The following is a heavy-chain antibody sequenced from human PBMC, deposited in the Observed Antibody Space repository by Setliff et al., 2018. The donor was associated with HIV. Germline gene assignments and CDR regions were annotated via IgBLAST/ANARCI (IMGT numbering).Heavy chain of an antibody. D-gene: IGHD3-10*01. J-gene: IGHJ6*02. CDR2: INGRGDSA. V-gene: IGHV3-23*01. CDR1: GFTFSNYA. CDR3: AKDSLARGVTGGHSYYYSCMDV. Sequence: GGSLRLSCVASGFTFSNYAMSWGRLAPGRGLEWGSAINGRGDSAYYADSVKGRFTFSRDNSNNTLFLQMNSLRAEDSPVYYCAKDSLARGVTGGHSYYYSCMDVWGPGTTVTASS.